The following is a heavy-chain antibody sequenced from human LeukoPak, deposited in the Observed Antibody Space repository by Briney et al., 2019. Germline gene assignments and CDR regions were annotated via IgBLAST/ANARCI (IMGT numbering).Heavy chain of an antibody. D-gene: IGHD5-24*01. J-gene: IGHJ4*02. CDR1: GFSFSSRN. Sequence: PGGSLRLSCAASGFSFSSRNMNWVRQAPGKGLEWVSYISASTSSMYYADSVKGRFTISRDNAKNSLYLQMNSLRAEDTAVYYCARDGLQFLDYFDYWGQGTLVTVSS. CDR2: ISASTSSM. V-gene: IGHV3-48*01. CDR3: ARDGLQFLDYFDY.